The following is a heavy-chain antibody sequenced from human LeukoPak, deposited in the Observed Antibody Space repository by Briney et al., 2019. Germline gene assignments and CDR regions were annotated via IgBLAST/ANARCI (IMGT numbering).Heavy chain of an antibody. CDR2: IYSGGST. J-gene: IGHJ4*02. D-gene: IGHD3-22*01. V-gene: IGHV3-53*01. CDR1: GFTVSDNH. CDR3: AKDCITMIVVAPCDY. Sequence: AGGSLRLSCAASGFTVSDNHMNWVRQAPGKGLEWVSLIYSGGSTYYADSVKGRFTISRDNSKNTLYLQMNSLRAEDTAVYYCAKDCITMIVVAPCDYWGQGTLVTVSS.